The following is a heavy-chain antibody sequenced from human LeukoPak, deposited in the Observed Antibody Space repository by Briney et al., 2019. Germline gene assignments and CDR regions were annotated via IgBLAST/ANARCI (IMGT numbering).Heavy chain of an antibody. V-gene: IGHV4-39*01. D-gene: IGHD3-22*01. CDR1: GGSVSSSDYY. J-gene: IGHJ4*02. CDR2: IYYSGSS. Sequence: SETLSLTCTVSGGSVSSSDYYWGWIRQPPGKGLEWIGSIYYSGSSYYNPSLKSRVTISVDTSKNQFSLKLNSVTAADTAVYYCARYSSAYYYDFDYWGQGTLVTVSS. CDR3: ARYSSAYYYDFDY.